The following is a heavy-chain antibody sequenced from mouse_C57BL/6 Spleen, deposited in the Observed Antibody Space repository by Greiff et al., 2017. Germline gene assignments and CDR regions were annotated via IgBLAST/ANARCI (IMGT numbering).Heavy chain of an antibody. J-gene: IGHJ3*01. Sequence: ESGPGLVKPSQSLSLTCSVTGYSITSGYYWNWIRQFPGNKLEWMCYISYDGSNNYNPSLKNRITITHDTSKNQFFLKLNSVTTEDTATYYGARDGNYYGPFAYWGQGTLVTVSA. CDR1: GYSITSGYY. D-gene: IGHD1-2*01. V-gene: IGHV3-6*01. CDR3: ARDGNYYGPFAY. CDR2: ISYDGSN.